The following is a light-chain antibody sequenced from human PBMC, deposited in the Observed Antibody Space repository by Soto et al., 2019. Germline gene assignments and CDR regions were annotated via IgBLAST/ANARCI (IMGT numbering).Light chain of an antibody. V-gene: IGKV3D-15*01. CDR3: QHYNDWAPAFI. Sequence: EILMTQSPATLSVSPGERATLSCRASQSLSRNLAWYQQKPGQAPRLLIYGASNRASGIPARFSGSGSGTHFTLSISSLLFEDLALFYWQHYNDWAPAFIFGRGTKVDL. J-gene: IGKJ3*01. CDR1: QSLSRN. CDR2: GAS.